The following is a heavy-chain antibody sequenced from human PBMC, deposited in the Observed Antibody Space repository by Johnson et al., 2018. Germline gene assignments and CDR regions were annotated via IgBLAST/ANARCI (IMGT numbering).Heavy chain of an antibody. CDR3: ARQGYCSGRSCYSVPAFDI. CDR2: IYPCDSDT. J-gene: IGHJ3*02. V-gene: IGHV5-51*01. Sequence: IGGVRQMPGKGLEWMGIIYPCDSDTKYSPSFEGQGTISADKSISTASLQWSSLKASDTAMYYCARQGYCSGRSCYSVPAFDIWGRGTMITVSS. D-gene: IGHD2-15*01.